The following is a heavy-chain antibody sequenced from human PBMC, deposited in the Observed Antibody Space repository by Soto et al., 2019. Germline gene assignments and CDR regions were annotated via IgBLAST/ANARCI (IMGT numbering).Heavy chain of an antibody. D-gene: IGHD2-2*01. CDR3: ASKRGCISTSCYGHWFDP. V-gene: IGHV3-30-3*01. J-gene: IGHJ5*02. CDR2: ISYDGSNK. CDR1: GFTFSSYA. Sequence: QVQLVESGGGVVQPGRSLRLSCAASGFTFSSYAMHWVRQAPGKGLEWVAVISYDGSNKYYADSVKGRFTISRDNSKNTLYLQMNSLRAEDTAVYYCASKRGCISTSCYGHWFDPWGQGTLVTVSS.